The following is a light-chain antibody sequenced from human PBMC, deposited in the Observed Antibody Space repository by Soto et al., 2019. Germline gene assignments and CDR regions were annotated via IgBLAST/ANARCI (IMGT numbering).Light chain of an antibody. V-gene: IGLV2-14*01. CDR1: SSDVGNYNY. CDR2: EVN. J-gene: IGLJ2*01. Sequence: QSVLTQPASVSGSPGQSITISCTGTSSDVGNYNYVSWYQQHPGKAPKFMIYEVNKRPSGVSDRFSGSKSGNTASLTISGLQAEDGADYYCISYSTSSTPAFGGGTKLTVL. CDR3: ISYSTSSTPA.